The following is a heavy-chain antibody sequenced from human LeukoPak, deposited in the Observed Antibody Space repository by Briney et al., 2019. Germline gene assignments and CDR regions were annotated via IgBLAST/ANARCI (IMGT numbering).Heavy chain of an antibody. V-gene: IGHV3-64*01. CDR2: ISSDGDTT. Sequence: GGSLRLSCAASKFTFSDYAMYWVRQAPGKGLEYVSSISSDGDTTYYTNSVQGRFTISRDNAKNMMYLLMNSLRGEDTAVYYCARDRGSTEFDYWGQGTLVTVSS. J-gene: IGHJ4*02. D-gene: IGHD1-26*01. CDR3: ARDRGSTEFDY. CDR1: KFTFSDYA.